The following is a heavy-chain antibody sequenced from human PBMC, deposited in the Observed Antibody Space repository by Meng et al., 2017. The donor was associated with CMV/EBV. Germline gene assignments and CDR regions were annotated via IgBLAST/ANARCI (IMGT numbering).Heavy chain of an antibody. CDR1: GGSISSYY. J-gene: IGHJ6*02. D-gene: IGHD2-2*01. Sequence: SETLSLTCTVSGGSISSYYWSWIRQPPGKGLEWIGYIYYSGSTNYNPSLKSRVTISVDTSKNQFSLKLSSVTAADTAVYYCAKGGQYQLGTGYYYYGMDVWGQGTTVTVSS. V-gene: IGHV4-59*01. CDR2: IYYSGST. CDR3: AKGGQYQLGTGYYYYGMDV.